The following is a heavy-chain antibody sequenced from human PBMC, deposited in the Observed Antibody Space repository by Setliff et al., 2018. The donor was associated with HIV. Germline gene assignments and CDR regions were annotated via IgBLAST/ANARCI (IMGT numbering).Heavy chain of an antibody. CDR2: IIAGNGDT. CDR1: GYTSTNHA. D-gene: IGHD1-26*01. Sequence: GASVKVSCKASGYTSTNHAMQWVRQAPGQSLEWMGWIIAGNGDTRYSKNFRDRVTFTQDTSASTAYMELSSLRSDDTAVYYCARNAVGETDFDYWGQGTLVTVSS. V-gene: IGHV1-3*01. CDR3: ARNAVGETDFDY. J-gene: IGHJ4*02.